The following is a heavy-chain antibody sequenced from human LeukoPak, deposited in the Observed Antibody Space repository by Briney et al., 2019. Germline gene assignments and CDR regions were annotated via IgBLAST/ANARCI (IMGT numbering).Heavy chain of an antibody. CDR3: ARLGIYPIQGYNYNYHYMDV. CDR1: SGSISGYY. D-gene: IGHD1-1*01. V-gene: IGHV4-59*08. CDR2: IYYSETT. Sequence: SETLSLTCTVSSGSISGYYWSWIRQPPGKGLEWIAYIYYSETTNYNPSLNSRVTISLDTSKRQFSLKLSSVTAADTAAYYCARLGIYPIQGYNYNYHYMDVWAKGTTVTVSS. J-gene: IGHJ6*03.